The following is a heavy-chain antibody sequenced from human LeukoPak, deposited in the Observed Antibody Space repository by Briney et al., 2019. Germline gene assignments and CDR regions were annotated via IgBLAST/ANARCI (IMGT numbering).Heavy chain of an antibody. CDR3: ARDPDIVVVVAAPDY. V-gene: IGHV1-8*01. D-gene: IGHD2-15*01. Sequence: GASVKVSCKASGYTFTSYDINWVRQATGQGLEWMGWMNPNSGNTGYAQKFQGRVTMTRDTSTSTVYMELSSLRSEDTAVYYCARDPDIVVVVAAPDYWGQGTLVTVSS. CDR1: GYTFTSYD. J-gene: IGHJ4*02. CDR2: MNPNSGNT.